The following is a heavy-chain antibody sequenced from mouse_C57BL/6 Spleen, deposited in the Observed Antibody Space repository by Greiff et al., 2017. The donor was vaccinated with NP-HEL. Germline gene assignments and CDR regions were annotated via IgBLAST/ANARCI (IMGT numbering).Heavy chain of an antibody. D-gene: IGHD2-3*01. Sequence: QVQLQQSGPELVKPGASVKISCKASGYSFTSYYIHWVKQRPGQGLEWIGWIYPGSGNTKYNEKFKGKATLTADTSSSTAYMQLSSLTSEDSAVYYCARGWLLRTFAYWGQGTLVTVSA. CDR1: GYSFTSYY. CDR2: IYPGSGNT. V-gene: IGHV1-66*01. J-gene: IGHJ3*01. CDR3: ARGWLLRTFAY.